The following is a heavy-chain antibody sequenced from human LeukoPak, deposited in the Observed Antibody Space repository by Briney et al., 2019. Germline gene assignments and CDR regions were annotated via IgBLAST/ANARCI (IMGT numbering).Heavy chain of an antibody. V-gene: IGHV3-21*01. CDR2: IAGSSGYI. CDR1: GFTFSSYT. CDR3: ARDRGAYCGGDCYLGSDY. D-gene: IGHD2-21*02. J-gene: IGHJ4*01. Sequence: GGSLTLSCAASGFTFSSYTMNWVRQAPGKGLEWVSSIAGSSGYISYADSVKGRFTISRDNAKKSLYLQMTSLTAEDTAVYYCARDRGAYCGGDCYLGSDYWGRGTLVTVSS.